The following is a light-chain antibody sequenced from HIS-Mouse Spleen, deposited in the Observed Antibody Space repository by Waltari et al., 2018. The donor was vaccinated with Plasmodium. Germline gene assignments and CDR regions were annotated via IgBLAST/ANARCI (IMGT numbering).Light chain of an antibody. Sequence: EIVMTQSPATLSLSPGERATLSCRASQSVSSNLAWYQQKPVQAPRLLIYGASTRATGSPARFSGSGSGTEFTLTISSLQSEDFAVYYCQQYKNWSFTFGPGTKVDIK. CDR1: QSVSSN. J-gene: IGKJ3*01. CDR2: GAS. V-gene: IGKV3-15*01. CDR3: QQYKNWSFT.